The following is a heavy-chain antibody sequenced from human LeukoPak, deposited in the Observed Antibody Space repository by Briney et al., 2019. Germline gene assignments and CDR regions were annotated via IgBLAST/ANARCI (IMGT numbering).Heavy chain of an antibody. CDR1: GYTFTSYY. V-gene: IGHV1-46*01. J-gene: IGHJ5*02. CDR2: INPSGGST. CDR3: AREEITIAEGRWFDP. Sequence: ASVKVSCKASGYTFTSYYMHWVRQAPGQGLEWMGIINPSGGSTSYAQKFQGRVTMTRDTSTSTVYMELSSLRSEDTAVYYCAREEITIAEGRWFDPWGQGTLVTVSS. D-gene: IGHD3-10*01.